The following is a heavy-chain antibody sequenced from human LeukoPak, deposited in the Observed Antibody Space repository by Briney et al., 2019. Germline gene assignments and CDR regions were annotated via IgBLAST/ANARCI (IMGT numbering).Heavy chain of an antibody. CDR3: ARDRVGQQLVGRKNNYYYMDV. CDR1: GGSISSYY. D-gene: IGHD6-13*01. CDR2: IYYSEST. Sequence: SETLSLTCTVSGGSISSYYCSWIRQPPAQGLEWCGEIYYSESTNYNPSVKSRVTISGDTSKNQFSLKLRSVAAADTAVYYCARDRVGQQLVGRKNNYYYMDVWGKGTTVTISS. J-gene: IGHJ6*03. V-gene: IGHV4-59*01.